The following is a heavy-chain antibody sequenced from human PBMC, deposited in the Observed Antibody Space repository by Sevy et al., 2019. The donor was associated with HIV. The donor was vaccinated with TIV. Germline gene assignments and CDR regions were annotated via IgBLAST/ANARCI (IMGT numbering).Heavy chain of an antibody. Sequence: GGSLRLSCAASGFTFSSYAMSWVRQAPGKGLEWVSAISGSGGSTDYAHSVKGRFTISRDNSKNTLYLQMNSLRAEDTAVYYCAKGRNLVLRFLEWLLVPSDYWGQGTLVTVSS. CDR3: AKGRNLVLRFLEWLLVPSDY. CDR1: GFTFSSYA. V-gene: IGHV3-23*01. CDR2: ISGSGGST. J-gene: IGHJ4*02. D-gene: IGHD3-3*01.